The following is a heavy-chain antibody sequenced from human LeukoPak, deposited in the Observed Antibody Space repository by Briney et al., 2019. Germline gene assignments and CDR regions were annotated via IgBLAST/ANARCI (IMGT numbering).Heavy chain of an antibody. CDR1: GFTFSGYW. V-gene: IGHV3-7*01. CDR2: IKRDGSEK. D-gene: IGHD1-26*01. J-gene: IGHJ4*02. Sequence: GGSLRLSCAASGFTFSGYWMSWVRQAPGKGLEWVANIKRDGSEKYYVDSVKGRFTISRDNAKNSLFLQMNSRRAEDTAVYYCARDSLSGSQDYWGQGTLVTVSS. CDR3: ARDSLSGSQDY.